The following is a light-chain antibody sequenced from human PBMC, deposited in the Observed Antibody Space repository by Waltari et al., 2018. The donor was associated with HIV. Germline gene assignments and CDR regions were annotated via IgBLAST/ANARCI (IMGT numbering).Light chain of an antibody. Sequence: QSALTQPRSVSGSPGQSVTISCTGTSSDVGGYNYVSCYQHHPGKAPKFMIYDVNKRPAGVPDRFSGSKSGNTASLTISGLQAEDEADYYCCSYADNYPVVFGGGTKLTVL. CDR3: CSYADNYPVV. CDR2: DVN. J-gene: IGLJ2*01. CDR1: SSDVGGYNY. V-gene: IGLV2-11*01.